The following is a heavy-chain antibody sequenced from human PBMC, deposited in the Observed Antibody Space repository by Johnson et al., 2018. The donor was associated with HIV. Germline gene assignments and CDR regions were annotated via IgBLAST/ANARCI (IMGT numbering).Heavy chain of an antibody. D-gene: IGHD3-10*01. V-gene: IGHV3-48*04. CDR2: ISSSGSTR. J-gene: IGHJ3*02. Sequence: VQLVESGGGVVQPGGSLRLSCTASGFTFSTYAMHWVRQAPGKGLEWVSYISSSGSTRYYADSVKGRFTISTDNAKNSLYLQMHSLRAEDTALYYCARDRVWFGELYAFDIWGQGTMVTVSS. CDR3: ARDRVWFGELYAFDI. CDR1: GFTFSTYA.